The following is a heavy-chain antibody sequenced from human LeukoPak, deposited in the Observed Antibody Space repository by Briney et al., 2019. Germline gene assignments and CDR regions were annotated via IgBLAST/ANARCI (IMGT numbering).Heavy chain of an antibody. D-gene: IGHD3-16*02. CDR1: GFTFSSYW. CDR2: IKQDGSEK. V-gene: IGHV3-7*01. Sequence: GGSLRLSCAASGFTFSSYWMSWVRQAPGKGLEWVANIKQDGSEKYNVDSVKGRFTISRDNAKNSLYLQMNSLRAEDTAVYYCARDGRDYDYVWGSYRYYYYMDVWGKGTTVTVSS. CDR3: ARDGRDYDYVWGSYRYYYYMDV. J-gene: IGHJ6*03.